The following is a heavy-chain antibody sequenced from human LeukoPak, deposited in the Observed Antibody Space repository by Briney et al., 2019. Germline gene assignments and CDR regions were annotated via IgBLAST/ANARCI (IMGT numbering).Heavy chain of an antibody. CDR3: ARMYNWNYVDY. Sequence: SQTLSLTCTVSGGSISSGGYYWSWIRQPPGKGLEWIGYIYHSGSTYYNPSLKSRATISVDRSKNQFSLKLSSVTAADTAVYYCARMYNWNYVDYWGQGTLVTVSS. D-gene: IGHD1-20*01. V-gene: IGHV4-30-2*01. J-gene: IGHJ4*02. CDR1: GGSISSGGYY. CDR2: IYHSGST.